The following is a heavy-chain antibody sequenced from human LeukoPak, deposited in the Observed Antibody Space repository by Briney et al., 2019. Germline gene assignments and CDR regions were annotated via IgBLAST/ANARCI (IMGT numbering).Heavy chain of an antibody. Sequence: NPSETLSLTCTVSGGSISSSRNYWGWIRQPPGKGLEWIGSIYYSGSTYYNPSLKSRVTISVDTSKNQFSLKLSSVTAADTAVYYCARRTQWGQGTLVTVSS. CDR1: GGSISSSRNY. J-gene: IGHJ4*02. V-gene: IGHV4-39*01. CDR2: IYYSGST. CDR3: ARRTQ.